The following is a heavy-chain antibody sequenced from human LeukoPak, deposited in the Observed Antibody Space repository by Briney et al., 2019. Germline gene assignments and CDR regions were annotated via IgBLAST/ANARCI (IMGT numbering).Heavy chain of an antibody. Sequence: GASVKLTCKASGYTFTSCGINWVRQAPGQGLEWMGWISPYNGNTKYAEKVQGRGTITTDTSTSTAYMELRSLNSDDTAVYYCARDQRGNGDSTGASKWIDPWGQGTLVTLSS. CDR2: ISPYNGNT. CDR1: GYTFTSCG. J-gene: IGHJ5*02. D-gene: IGHD4-17*01. V-gene: IGHV1-18*01. CDR3: ARDQRGNGDSTGASKWIDP.